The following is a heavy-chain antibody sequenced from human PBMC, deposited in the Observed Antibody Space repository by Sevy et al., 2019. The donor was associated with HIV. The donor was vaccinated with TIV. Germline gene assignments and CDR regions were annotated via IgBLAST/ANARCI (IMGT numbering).Heavy chain of an antibody. CDR3: ARDSVMAAAGTFYMDV. CDR2: IWYDGSNK. CDR1: GFTFSSYG. J-gene: IGHJ6*03. Sequence: GGSLRLSCAASGFTFSSYGMHWVRQAPGKGLEWVAVIWYDGSNKYYADSVKGRFTISRDNSKNTLYLQMNSLRAEDTAVYYCARDSVMAAAGTFYMDVWGKGTTVTVSS. D-gene: IGHD6-13*01. V-gene: IGHV3-33*01.